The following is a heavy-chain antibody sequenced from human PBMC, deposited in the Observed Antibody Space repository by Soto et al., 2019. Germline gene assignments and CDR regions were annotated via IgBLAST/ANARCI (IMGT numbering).Heavy chain of an antibody. CDR1: GGSISSGGYS. CDR2: IYHSGST. J-gene: IGHJ3*02. D-gene: IGHD4-4*01. Sequence: QLQLQESGSGLVKPSQTLSLTCAVSGGSISSGGYSWSWIRQPPGKGLEWIGYIYHSGSTYYNPSLKSRVTISVDRSKNQFSLKLSSVTAADTAVYYCASLTVYRGAFDIWGQGTMVTVSS. V-gene: IGHV4-30-2*01. CDR3: ASLTVYRGAFDI.